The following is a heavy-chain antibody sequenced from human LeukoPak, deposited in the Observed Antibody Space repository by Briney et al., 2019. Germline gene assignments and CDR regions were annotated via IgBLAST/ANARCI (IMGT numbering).Heavy chain of an antibody. V-gene: IGHV3-66*02. CDR3: ARARLPYSSSWSY. J-gene: IGHJ4*02. Sequence: PGGSLRLSCAASGFTVSSNYMSWVRQAPGKGLEWVSVIYSGGSTYYADSVKGRFTISRDNSKNTLYLQMNSLRAEDTAVYCCARARLPYSSSWSYWGQGTLVTVSS. CDR1: GFTVSSNY. CDR2: IYSGGST. D-gene: IGHD6-13*01.